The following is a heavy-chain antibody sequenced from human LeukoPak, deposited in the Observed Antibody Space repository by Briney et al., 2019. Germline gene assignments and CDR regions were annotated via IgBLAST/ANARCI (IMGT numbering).Heavy chain of an antibody. V-gene: IGHV3-30*18. CDR2: ISYDGSNK. J-gene: IGHJ4*02. D-gene: IGHD3-22*01. Sequence: PGGSLRLSCAASGFTFSSYGMHWVRQAPGKGLEWVAVISYDGSNKYYADSVKGRFTISRDNSKNTLYLQMNSLRAEDTAVYYCAKSLRVYYDSCGWLSDDYWGQGTLVTVSS. CDR3: AKSLRVYYDSCGWLSDDY. CDR1: GFTFSSYG.